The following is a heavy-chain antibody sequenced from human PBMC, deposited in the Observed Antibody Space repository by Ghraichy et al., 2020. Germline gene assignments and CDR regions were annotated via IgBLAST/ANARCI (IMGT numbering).Heavy chain of an antibody. D-gene: IGHD1-26*01. Sequence: GESLNISCAASGFTVSSNYMSWVRQAPGKGLEWVSVIYRYGSTYYADSLKGRFTISRHNSKNTLYLQMNSLRAEDTAVYYCARDGTYADYTDYWGQGALVTVSS. CDR3: ARDGTYADYTDY. CDR1: GFTVSSNY. J-gene: IGHJ4*02. CDR2: IYRYGST. V-gene: IGHV3-53*04.